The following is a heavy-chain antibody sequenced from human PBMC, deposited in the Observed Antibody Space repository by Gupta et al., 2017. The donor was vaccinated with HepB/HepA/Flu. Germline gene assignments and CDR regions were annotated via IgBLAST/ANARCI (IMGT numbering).Heavy chain of an antibody. V-gene: IGHV3-23*01. CDR2: MTGTGGST. CDR3: ARVNDNYDCWSGFDY. J-gene: IGHJ4*02. CDR1: GFTLRRSA. Sequence: EVQLLESGGGWVQPGGSLRLSCAASGFTLRRSAMSWVRQGPGKRLEWVSGMTGTGGSTYYADSVKGRFTISRDNSKNTLYLQMNSLRGDDTAVYYWARVNDNYDCWSGFDYWGQGSLVSVSS. D-gene: IGHD3-3*01.